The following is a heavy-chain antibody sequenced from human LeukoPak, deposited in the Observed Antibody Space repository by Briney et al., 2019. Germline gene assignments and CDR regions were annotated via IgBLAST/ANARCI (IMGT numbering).Heavy chain of an antibody. CDR2: VSGGGDVT. D-gene: IGHD1-7*01. V-gene: IGHV3-23*01. CDR1: GFTFSTYA. CDR3: ARYNWNYPQYYFDY. Sequence: GGSLRLSCAASGFTFSTYAINWVRQAPGKGLEWVSGVSGGGDVTYYADSVKGRFTISRDNAKNSLYLQMNSLRAEDTALYYCARYNWNYPQYYFDYWGQGTLVTVSS. J-gene: IGHJ4*02.